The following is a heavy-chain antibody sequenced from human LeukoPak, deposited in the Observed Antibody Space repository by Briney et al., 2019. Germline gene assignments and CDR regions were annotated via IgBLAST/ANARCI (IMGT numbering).Heavy chain of an antibody. Sequence: GGSLRLSCAVSGFTVSTNYMSWVRQAPGKGLEWVSVIYSGGTTYYADSVKGRFTISRDNSKNTLYLQMNSLRAEDTAVYYCATEVTTWGGDYWGQGTLVNVSS. CDR3: ATEVTTWGGDY. V-gene: IGHV3-53*05. J-gene: IGHJ4*02. CDR1: GFTVSTNY. CDR2: IYSGGTT. D-gene: IGHD4-17*01.